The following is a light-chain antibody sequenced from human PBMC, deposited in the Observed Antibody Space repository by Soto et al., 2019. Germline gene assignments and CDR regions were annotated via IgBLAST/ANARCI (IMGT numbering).Light chain of an antibody. V-gene: IGKV1-39*01. J-gene: IGKJ2*01. Sequence: DIQMTQSPSSLSASVGGRVTITCRASQSIRRYLNWYQQKLGKAPKLLITAASNLQSGVPSRFSGSGSGTDFTLTSSSLQPEDFATYYCQQSYSGYTFGQGTNLEIK. CDR1: QSIRRY. CDR2: AAS. CDR3: QQSYSGYT.